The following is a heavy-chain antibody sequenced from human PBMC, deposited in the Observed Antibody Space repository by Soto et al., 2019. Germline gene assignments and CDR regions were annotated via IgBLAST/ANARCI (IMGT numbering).Heavy chain of an antibody. D-gene: IGHD6-19*01. Sequence: PSQTLSLTCAISGDTVSSNSAAWNWVRQSPSRGLEWLGRTYYRSKWYNDYAVSVKSRITVNPDTSKNQFSLQLKSVTPEDSAVYFFSIAILPCSDWFGMPHSSGPGTLVTVPS. J-gene: IGHJ4*02. CDR1: GDTVSSNSAA. CDR2: TYYRSKWYN. V-gene: IGHV6-1*01. CDR3: SIAILPCSDWFGMPHS.